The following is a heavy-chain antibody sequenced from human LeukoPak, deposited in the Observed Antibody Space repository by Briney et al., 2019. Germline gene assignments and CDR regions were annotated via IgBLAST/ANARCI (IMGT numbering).Heavy chain of an antibody. CDR3: AKRGAYSPPY. CDR1: GFSFSGSS. CDR2: ISGSGGST. D-gene: IGHD5-18*01. V-gene: IGHV3-23*01. Sequence: GGSLRLSCAASGFSFSGSSMNWVRQAPGKGLEWVSAISGSGGSTYYADSVKGRFTISRDNSKNTLYLQMDSLRAEDTAVYYCAKRGAYSPPYWGQGTLVTVSS. J-gene: IGHJ4*02.